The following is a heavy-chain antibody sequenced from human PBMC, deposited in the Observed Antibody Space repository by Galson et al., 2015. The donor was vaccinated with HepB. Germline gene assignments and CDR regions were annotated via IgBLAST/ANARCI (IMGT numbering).Heavy chain of an antibody. D-gene: IGHD6-6*01. J-gene: IGHJ4*02. V-gene: IGHV3-30-3*01. CDR2: MSFGGGKI. CDR3: ARDYYRRSSSSFDY. CDR1: GFTFSGYA. Sequence: SLRLSCAASGFTFSGYAMHWVRQAPGKGLEWVAVMSFGGGKIYYADSVKGRFTISRDNYESTLSLQMNSLRAEDTALYYCARDYYRRSSSSFDYWGQGTLVTVSS.